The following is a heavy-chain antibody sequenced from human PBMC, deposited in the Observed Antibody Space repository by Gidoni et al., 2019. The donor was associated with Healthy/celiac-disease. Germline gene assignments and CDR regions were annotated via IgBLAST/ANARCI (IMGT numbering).Heavy chain of an antibody. D-gene: IGHD3-22*01. V-gene: IGHV3-21*01. CDR1: GFTFSSYS. Sequence: EVQLVESGGGLVKPGGSLRLSCAASGFTFSSYSMNWVRQAPGKGLEWVSSISSSSSYIYYADSVKGRFTISRDNAKNSLYLQMNSLRAEDTAVYYCARSYYYDSSGYYYGDGFDYWGQGTLVTVSS. J-gene: IGHJ4*02. CDR2: ISSSSSYI. CDR3: ARSYYYDSSGYYYGDGFDY.